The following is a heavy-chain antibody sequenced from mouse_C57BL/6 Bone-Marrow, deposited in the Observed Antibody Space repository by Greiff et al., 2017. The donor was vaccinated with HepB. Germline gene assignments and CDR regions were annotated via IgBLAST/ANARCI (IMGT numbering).Heavy chain of an antibody. J-gene: IGHJ4*01. D-gene: IGHD2-5*01. CDR3: ATTYYSNYVGAMDY. CDR2: ISSGSSTI. Sequence: EVKVVESGGGLVKPGGSLKLSCAASGFTFSDYGMHWVRQAPEKGLEWVAYISSGSSTIYYADTVKGRFTISRDNAKNTLFLQMTSLRSEDTAMYYCATTYYSNYVGAMDYWGQGTSVTVSS. V-gene: IGHV5-17*01. CDR1: GFTFSDYG.